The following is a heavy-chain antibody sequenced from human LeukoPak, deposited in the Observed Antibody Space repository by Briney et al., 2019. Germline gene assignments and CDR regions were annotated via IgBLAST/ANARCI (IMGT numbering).Heavy chain of an antibody. D-gene: IGHD3-9*01. CDR3: ATVGGVSGLPDYDILTVKYFDY. CDR2: FDPEDGET. Sequence: VASVKVSCKVSGYTLTELSMHWVRQAPGKGPEWMGGFDPEDGETIYAQKFQGRVTMTEDTSTDTAYMELSSLRSEDTAVYYCATVGGVSGLPDYDILTVKYFDYWGQGTLVTVSS. V-gene: IGHV1-24*01. J-gene: IGHJ4*02. CDR1: GYTLTELS.